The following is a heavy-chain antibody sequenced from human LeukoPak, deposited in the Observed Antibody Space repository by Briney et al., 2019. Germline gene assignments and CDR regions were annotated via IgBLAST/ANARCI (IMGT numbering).Heavy chain of an antibody. CDR3: ARDTAAAGSVRFDY. CDR1: GGTFSSYA. V-gene: IGHV7-4-1*02. J-gene: IGHJ4*02. CDR2: INTNTGNP. Sequence: ASVKVSCKASGGTFSSYAISWVRQAPGQGLEWMGWINTNTGNPTYAQGFTGRFVFSLDTSVSTAYLQISSLKAEDTAVYYCARDTAAAGSVRFDYWGQGTLVTVSS. D-gene: IGHD6-13*01.